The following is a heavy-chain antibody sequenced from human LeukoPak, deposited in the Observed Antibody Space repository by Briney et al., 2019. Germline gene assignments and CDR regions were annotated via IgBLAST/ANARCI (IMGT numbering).Heavy chain of an antibody. J-gene: IGHJ3*02. CDR1: GYTFTSYG. D-gene: IGHD4-17*01. CDR2: ISAYNGNT. Sequence: GASVKVSCKASGYTFTSYGISWVRQAPGQGLEWMGWISAYNGNTNYAQKLQGRVTITRDTSASTAYMELSSLRSEDTAVYYCARDLYGDYVPDAFDIWGQGTMVTVSS. CDR3: ARDLYGDYVPDAFDI. V-gene: IGHV1-18*01.